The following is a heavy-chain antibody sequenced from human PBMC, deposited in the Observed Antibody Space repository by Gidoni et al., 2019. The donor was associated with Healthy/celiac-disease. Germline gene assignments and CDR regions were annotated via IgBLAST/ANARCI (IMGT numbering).Heavy chain of an antibody. CDR2: IKQDGSEK. CDR3: ARSPARWTFDY. D-gene: IGHD6-6*01. V-gene: IGHV3-7*01. CDR1: GFTFSSYW. Sequence: EVQLVESGGGLVQPGGSLRLSCAASGFTFSSYWMSVVRQAPGKGLEWVANIKQDGSEKYYVDSVKGRFTISRDNAKNSLYLQMNSLRAEDTAVYYCARSPARWTFDYWGQGTLVTVSS. J-gene: IGHJ4*02.